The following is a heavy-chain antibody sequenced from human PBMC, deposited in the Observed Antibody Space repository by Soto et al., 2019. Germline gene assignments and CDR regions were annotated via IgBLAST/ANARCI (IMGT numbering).Heavy chain of an antibody. CDR1: GYTFTSYG. CDR3: ASPIRYYYERGGQPAWFAP. Sequence: ASVKVSCKASGYTFTSYGISWVRQAPGQGLEWMGWISAYNGNTNYAQKLQGRVTVTTDTSTSTAYMELSSLSSDDTAVYYCASPIRYYYERGGQPAWFAPWGQGTLVTVSS. CDR2: ISAYNGNT. D-gene: IGHD3-22*01. J-gene: IGHJ5*02. V-gene: IGHV1-18*01.